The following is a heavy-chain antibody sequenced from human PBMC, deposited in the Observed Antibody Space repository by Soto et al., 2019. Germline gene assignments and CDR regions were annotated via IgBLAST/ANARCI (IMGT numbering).Heavy chain of an antibody. V-gene: IGHV4-30-4*08. Sequence: SETLSLTCTVSGGSISSGGYYWYWIRQHPGKGLEWIGYIYYSGTTYYNPSLKSRVTISVDTSKNQFSLKLSSVTAADTAVYYXARVGGFGATTIDYWGQGTLVTVSS. CDR2: IYYSGTT. CDR1: GGSISSGGYY. CDR3: ARVGGFGATTIDY. J-gene: IGHJ4*02. D-gene: IGHD3-10*01.